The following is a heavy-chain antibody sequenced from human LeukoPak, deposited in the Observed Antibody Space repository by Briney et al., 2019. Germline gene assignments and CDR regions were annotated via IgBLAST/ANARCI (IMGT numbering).Heavy chain of an antibody. Sequence: ASVKVSCKASGYTFTSYGISWLRQAPGQGLEWMGWISAYNGNTNYAQKLQGRVTMTTDTSTSTAYMELRSLRSDDTAVYYCARDGLDIVATIPQLFVYWGQGTLVTVPS. CDR1: GYTFTSYG. CDR2: ISAYNGNT. CDR3: ARDGLDIVATIPQLFVY. J-gene: IGHJ4*02. V-gene: IGHV1-18*01. D-gene: IGHD5-12*01.